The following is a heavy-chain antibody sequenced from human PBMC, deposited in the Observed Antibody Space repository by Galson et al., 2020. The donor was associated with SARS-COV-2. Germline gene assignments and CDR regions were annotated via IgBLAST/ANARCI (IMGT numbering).Heavy chain of an antibody. CDR1: GFTFDDYG. Sequence: GGSLRLSCAASGFTFDDYGMSWVRQAPGKGLEWVSGINWNGGSTGYADSVKGRFTISRDNAKNSLYLQMNSLRAEDTALYYCASTYYDFWSGLFDIWGQGTMVTVSS. J-gene: IGHJ3*02. CDR3: ASTYYDFWSGLFDI. CDR2: INWNGGST. D-gene: IGHD3-3*01. V-gene: IGHV3-20*04.